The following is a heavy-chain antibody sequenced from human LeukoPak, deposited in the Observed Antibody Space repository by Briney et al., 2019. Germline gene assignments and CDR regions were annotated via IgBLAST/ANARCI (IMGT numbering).Heavy chain of an antibody. V-gene: IGHV3-74*03. CDR1: GFTFSNYW. CDR3: TKAGCSGGSCYSRDGMDV. Sequence: GGSLRLSCAASGFTFSNYWMHWVRQAPGKGLVWVSRIKSDGSITKNADSVKGRFTISRDNFTNTLYLQMNSLRAEDTAVYYCTKAGCSGGSCYSRDGMDVWGQGTTVTVSS. CDR2: IKSDGSIT. J-gene: IGHJ6*02. D-gene: IGHD2-15*01.